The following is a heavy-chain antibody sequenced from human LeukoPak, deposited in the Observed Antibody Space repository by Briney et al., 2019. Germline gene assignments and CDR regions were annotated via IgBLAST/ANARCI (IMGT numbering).Heavy chain of an antibody. V-gene: IGHV4-34*01. CDR1: GGPLSNYY. Sequence: PSETLPLTCAVYGGPLSNYYWTSIRQPPGKGLEWIGEINHTGSTNYNPSLKSRGTISLDTSKNQFSLKLSSVTAADTAVYYCARDLYSSRTNDAFVIWGQGTMVTVSS. CDR2: INHTGST. J-gene: IGHJ3*02. CDR3: ARDLYSSRTNDAFVI. D-gene: IGHD6-13*01.